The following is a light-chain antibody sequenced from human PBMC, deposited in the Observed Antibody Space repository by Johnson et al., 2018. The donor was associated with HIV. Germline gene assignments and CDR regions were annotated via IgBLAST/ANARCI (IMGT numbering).Light chain of an antibody. CDR3: GTWDSSLGGV. CDR2: DNN. J-gene: IGLJ1*01. V-gene: IGLV1-51*01. CDR1: SSNIESNS. Sequence: QSVLTQPPSVSAAPGQKVTISCSGSSSNIESNSVSWYQQLPGTAPKLLIYDNNKRPSGIPDRFSGSKSGTSATLGITGLQTGDEADYYCGTWDSSLGGVFGTGTKVTVL.